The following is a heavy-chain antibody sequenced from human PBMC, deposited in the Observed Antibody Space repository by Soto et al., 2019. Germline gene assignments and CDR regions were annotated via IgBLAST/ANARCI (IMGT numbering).Heavy chain of an antibody. CDR2: IIPIDATV. D-gene: IGHD6-25*01. CDR1: GGTFSNFA. J-gene: IGHJ6*01. V-gene: IGHV1-69*12. Sequence: VQLVQSGAEVKKPGSSVKVSCKASGGTFSNFALISWVRQAPGQGLEWMGGIIPIDATVNYAQKFQGRNQLTADESTTTTYMALGSLGSEDTAVYYCARARFEFGYTYGDVWGQGTTVTVSS. CDR3: ARARFEFGYTYGDV.